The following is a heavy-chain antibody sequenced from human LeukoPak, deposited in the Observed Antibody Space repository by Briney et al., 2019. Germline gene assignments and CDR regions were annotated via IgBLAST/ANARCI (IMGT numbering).Heavy chain of an antibody. CDR3: AKGRSGYGDYTDAFDI. CDR1: GFTFSSYA. D-gene: IGHD4-17*01. CDR2: ISGSGGST. J-gene: IGHJ3*02. Sequence: GGSLRLPCAASGFTFSSYAISWVRQAPGKGLEWVSAISGSGGSTYYADSVKGRFTISRDNSKNTLYLQMNSLRAEDTAVYYCAKGRSGYGDYTDAFDIWGQGTMVTVSS. V-gene: IGHV3-23*01.